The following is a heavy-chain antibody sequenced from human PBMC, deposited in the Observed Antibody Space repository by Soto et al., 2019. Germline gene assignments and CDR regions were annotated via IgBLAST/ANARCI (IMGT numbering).Heavy chain of an antibody. D-gene: IGHD3-3*01. V-gene: IGHV3-30*03. CDR1: GFTFTTCG. J-gene: IGHJ6*03. CDR3: ASNYYDFWSGYYDYYYLDV. CDR2: ISHDGSNK. Sequence: QVQLVESGGGVVQPGRSLRLSCAASGFTFTTCGMHWVRQAPGKGLEWVALISHDGSNKYYAESVKGRFTISRDNSKNTLNLQMNSLRAEDTAVYYCASNYYDFWSGYYDYYYLDVWVKGTTVTVSS.